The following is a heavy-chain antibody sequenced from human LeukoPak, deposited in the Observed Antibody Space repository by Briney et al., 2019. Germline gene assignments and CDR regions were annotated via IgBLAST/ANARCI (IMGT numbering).Heavy chain of an antibody. Sequence: SEALSLTCTVSGGSIGSSTYYWGWIRQPPGKGLEWIGSIYYSGSTYYNPSLKSRVTISVDTSKNQFSLKLSSVTAADTAVYYCAREWNYYDSSGYPYYFDYWGQGTLVTVSS. CDR2: IYYSGST. CDR3: AREWNYYDSSGYPYYFDY. V-gene: IGHV4-39*07. CDR1: GGSIGSSTYY. J-gene: IGHJ4*02. D-gene: IGHD3-22*01.